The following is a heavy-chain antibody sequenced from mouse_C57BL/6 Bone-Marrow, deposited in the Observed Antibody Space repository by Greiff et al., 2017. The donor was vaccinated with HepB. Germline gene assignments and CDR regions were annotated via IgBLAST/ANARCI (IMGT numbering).Heavy chain of an antibody. CDR1: GFTFSSYA. V-gene: IGHV5-4*01. CDR2: ISDGGSYT. CDR3: ARGWFAY. J-gene: IGHJ3*01. Sequence: EVQGVESGGGLVKPGGSLKLSCAASGFTFSSYAMSWVRQTPEKRLEWVATISDGGSYTYYPDNVKGRFTISRDNAKNNLYLQMSHLKSEDTAMYYCARGWFAYWGQGTLVTVSA.